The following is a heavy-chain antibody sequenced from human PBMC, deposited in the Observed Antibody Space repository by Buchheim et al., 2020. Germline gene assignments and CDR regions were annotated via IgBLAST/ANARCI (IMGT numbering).Heavy chain of an antibody. Sequence: EVQLLESGGALVQPGGSLRLSCTASGFTFSTYAMIWVRQAPGKGLEWVSSLSNSGRAKYYAGSVKGRFTVSRDNSQNTVYLQMNSPKVDDTAVYYCAKDPTGAPSGPMDNWGQGTL. CDR2: LSNSGRAK. J-gene: IGHJ4*02. CDR1: GFTFSTYA. CDR3: AKDPTGAPSGPMDN. D-gene: IGHD1-14*01. V-gene: IGHV3-23*01.